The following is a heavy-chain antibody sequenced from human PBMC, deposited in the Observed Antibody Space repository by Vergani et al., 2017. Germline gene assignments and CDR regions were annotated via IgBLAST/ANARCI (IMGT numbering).Heavy chain of an antibody. D-gene: IGHD5-12*01. J-gene: IGHJ4*02. V-gene: IGHV4-39*01. Sequence: QLQLQESGPGLVKPSETLSLTCTVSGGSISSSSYYWGWIRQPPGKGLEWIGSIYYSGSTSYNPSLKSRVTISLHTSKNQFSLKLSSVSAADTAVYYCARQRGGYDDLAWYYFDYWGQGTLVTVSS. CDR1: GGSISSSSYY. CDR2: IYYSGST. CDR3: ARQRGGYDDLAWYYFDY.